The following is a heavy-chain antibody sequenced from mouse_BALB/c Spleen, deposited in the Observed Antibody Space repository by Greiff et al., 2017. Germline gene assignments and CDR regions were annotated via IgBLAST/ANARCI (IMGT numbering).Heavy chain of an antibody. D-gene: IGHD1-1*02. CDR3: AEGWYVGPWLAY. Sequence: EVQLVESGGGLVKPGGSLKLSCAASGFTFTSYAMSWVRQSPEKRLEWVAEISSGGSYTYYPDTVTGRFTISRDNAENTLYLEMSSLRSEDTAVYYCAEGWYVGPWLAYWGQGTLVTVSA. CDR2: ISSGGSYT. V-gene: IGHV5-9-4*01. J-gene: IGHJ3*01. CDR1: GFTFTSYA.